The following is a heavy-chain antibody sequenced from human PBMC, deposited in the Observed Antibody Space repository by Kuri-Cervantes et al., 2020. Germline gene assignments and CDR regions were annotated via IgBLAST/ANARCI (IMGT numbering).Heavy chain of an antibody. V-gene: IGHV4-34*01. CDR1: GGSFSGYY. CDR3: ARKKLERLFDY. D-gene: IGHD1-1*01. J-gene: IGHJ4*02. Sequence: ESLKISCAVYGGSFSGYYWSWIRQPPGKGLEWIGEINHSGSTNYNPSLKSRVTISVDTSKNQFSLKLSSVTAADTAVYYCARKKLERLFDYWGQGTLVTVSS. CDR2: INHSGST.